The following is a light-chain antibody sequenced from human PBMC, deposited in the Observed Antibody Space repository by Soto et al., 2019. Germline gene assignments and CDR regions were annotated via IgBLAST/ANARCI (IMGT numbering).Light chain of an antibody. Sequence: ILMTQSPATLSVSPGERATLSCRASQSVSNNLAWYQQKPGQAPRLLIYDASTRATGIPARFSGSGSGTAFTLTISGLQSADFAVYYCQQYNNWPQWPFGQGTKVEIQ. CDR1: QSVSNN. J-gene: IGKJ1*01. CDR3: QQYNNWPQWP. V-gene: IGKV3-15*01. CDR2: DAS.